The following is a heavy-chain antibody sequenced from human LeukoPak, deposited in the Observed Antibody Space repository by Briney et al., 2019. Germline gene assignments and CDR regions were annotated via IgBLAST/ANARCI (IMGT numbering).Heavy chain of an antibody. CDR3: AKDGGAYCSSTSCHHYYFDY. CDR2: IRYDGSNK. V-gene: IGHV3-30*02. J-gene: IGHJ4*02. Sequence: GGSLRLSCAASGFTYSSYSMSWVRQAPGKGLEWVAFIRYDGSNKYYADSVKGRFTISRDNSKNTLYLQMNSLRAEDTAVYYCAKDGGAYCSSTSCHHYYFDYWGQGTLVTVSS. D-gene: IGHD2-2*01. CDR1: GFTYSSYS.